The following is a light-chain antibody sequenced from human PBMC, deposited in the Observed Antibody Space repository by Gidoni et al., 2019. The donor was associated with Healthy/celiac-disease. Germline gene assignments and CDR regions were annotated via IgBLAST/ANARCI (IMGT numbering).Light chain of an antibody. V-gene: IGKV3-20*01. CDR1: QSVSSSY. Sequence: EIVLTQSPGTLSLSPGERATLSCRASQSVSSSYLALYQQKPGQAPRLLIYGASSRATGIPDRFSGSGSGTDFTLTISRLEPEDFAVYYCQQYGSSTFTFXPXTKVDIK. J-gene: IGKJ3*01. CDR2: GAS. CDR3: QQYGSSTFT.